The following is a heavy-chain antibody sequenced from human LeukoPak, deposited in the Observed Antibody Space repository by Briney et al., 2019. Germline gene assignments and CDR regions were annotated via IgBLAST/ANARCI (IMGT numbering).Heavy chain of an antibody. CDR3: ARVLYYTSWKTGAFAI. D-gene: IGHD2-2*01. J-gene: IGHJ3*02. CDR2: ITSDGSST. V-gene: IGHV3-74*01. Sequence: PGGSLRLSCAALLFTFSSYWMHWVRQAPGKGLVWVSRITSDGSSTSHADSVKGRFTISRDNAKNTLYLQMNRLRAEDTAVYYCARVLYYTSWKTGAFAIWGQGTMVTVSS. CDR1: LFTFSSYW.